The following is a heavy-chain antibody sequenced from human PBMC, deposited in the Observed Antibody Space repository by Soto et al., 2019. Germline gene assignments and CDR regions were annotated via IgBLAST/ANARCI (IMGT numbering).Heavy chain of an antibody. V-gene: IGHV1-2*02. D-gene: IGHD2-15*01. J-gene: IGHJ3*01. CDR1: GYTFSNYY. Sequence: QVQLVQSGAEVKKPGASMKVSCKASGYTFSNYYMHWVRQDPGQGLECMGWISPNNGATNYAQKFQDSVTMTRDASITTAYMELSRLTSDDTAVYYCARGGEFCSTGTCNSSLGDAFDVWGQGTTVTVSS. CDR2: ISPNNGAT. CDR3: ARGGEFCSTGTCNSSLGDAFDV.